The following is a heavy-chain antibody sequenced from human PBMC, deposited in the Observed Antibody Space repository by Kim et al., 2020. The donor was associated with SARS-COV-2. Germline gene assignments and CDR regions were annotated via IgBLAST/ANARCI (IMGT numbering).Heavy chain of an antibody. D-gene: IGHD3-10*01. J-gene: IGHJ3*02. CDR2: ISYDGSNK. CDR1: GFTFSSYA. Sequence: GGSLRLSCAASGFTFSSYAMHWVRQAPGKGLEWVAVISYDGSNKYYADSVKGRFTISRDNSKNTLYLQMNSLRAEDTAVYYCASLYYYGSGSYYSYDAFDIWGQGTMVTVSS. CDR3: ASLYYYGSGSYYSYDAFDI. V-gene: IGHV3-30*04.